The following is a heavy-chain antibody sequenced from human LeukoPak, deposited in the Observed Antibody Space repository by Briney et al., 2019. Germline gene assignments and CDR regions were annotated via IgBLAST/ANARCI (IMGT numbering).Heavy chain of an antibody. V-gene: IGHV4-59*01. J-gene: IGHJ4*02. CDR2: IYYTGST. CDR3: AKARDSNIWYPFDY. Sequence: PSETLSLTCTVSGGSISNNYWNWIRLPPGKGLEWIGYIYYTGSTHYNPSLKSRVTIFLDTSKSQFSLKLTSVTAADTAVYYCAKARDSNIWYPFDYWGQGTLVAVSS. D-gene: IGHD6-13*01. CDR1: GGSISNNY.